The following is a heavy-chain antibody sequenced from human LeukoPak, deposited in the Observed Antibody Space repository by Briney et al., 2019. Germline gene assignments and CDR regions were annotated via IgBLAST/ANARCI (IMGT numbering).Heavy chain of an antibody. CDR1: GYTFTSYG. D-gene: IGHD2-2*01. CDR3: ARPLYCSSTSCPMGY. Sequence: ASVKVSCKASGYTFTSYGISWVRQAPGQGLEGMGWISAYNGNTNYAQKLQGRVTMTTDTSTSTAYIELRSLRSDDTAVYYCARPLYCSSTSCPMGYWGQGTLVTVSS. J-gene: IGHJ4*02. CDR2: ISAYNGNT. V-gene: IGHV1-18*01.